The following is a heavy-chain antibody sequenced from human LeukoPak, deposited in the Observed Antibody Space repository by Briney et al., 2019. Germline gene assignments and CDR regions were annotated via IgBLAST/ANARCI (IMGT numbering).Heavy chain of an antibody. J-gene: IGHJ4*02. CDR2: TWYDGSER. D-gene: IGHD2-21*02. Sequence: SGGSLRLSCAASGFSFGSYAMHWVRQAPGKGLEWVAVTWYDGSERYYADSVKGRFTISRDNSKNTLYLQMNSLRAEDTAVYYCARDYCGGDCYGLDYWGQGALVTVYS. CDR1: GFSFGSYA. CDR3: ARDYCGGDCYGLDY. V-gene: IGHV3-33*01.